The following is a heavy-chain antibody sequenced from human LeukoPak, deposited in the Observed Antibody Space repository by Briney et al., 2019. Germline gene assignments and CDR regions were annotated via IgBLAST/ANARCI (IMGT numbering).Heavy chain of an antibody. J-gene: IGHJ3*02. D-gene: IGHD6-13*01. V-gene: IGHV1-2*06. CDR2: INPNSGGT. CDR3: ARVGGYSSSFDAFDI. Sequence: ASVKVSCKASGYTFTGYYMHWVRQAPGQGLEWMGRINPNSGGTNYAQKFQGRVTMTRDTSISTAYMELSRLRSDDTAVNYCARVGGYSSSFDAFDIWGQGTMVTVSS. CDR1: GYTFTGYY.